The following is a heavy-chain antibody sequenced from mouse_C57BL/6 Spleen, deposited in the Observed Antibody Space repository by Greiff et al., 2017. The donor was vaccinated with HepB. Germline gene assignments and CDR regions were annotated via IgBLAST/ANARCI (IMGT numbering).Heavy chain of an antibody. CDR2: FYPGSGSI. Sequence: VKLMESGAELVKPGASVKLSCKASGYTFTEYTIHWVKQRSGQGLEWIGWFYPGSGSIKYNEKFKDKATLTADKSSSTVYMELSRLTSEDSAVYFCARHEEDGYDPYYFDYWGQGTTLTVSS. J-gene: IGHJ2*01. CDR1: GYTFTEYT. V-gene: IGHV1-62-2*01. CDR3: ARHEEDGYDPYYFDY. D-gene: IGHD2-2*01.